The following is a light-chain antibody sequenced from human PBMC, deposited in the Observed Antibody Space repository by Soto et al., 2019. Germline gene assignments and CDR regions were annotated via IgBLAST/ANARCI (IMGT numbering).Light chain of an antibody. Sequence: QSVLSQPASVSGSPGQTITISCTGTSSDVGGYNYVSWFQHHPGKAPKLMIYDVGNRPSGVSDRFSGSKSGNTASLTISELQAEDEADYYCSSYRSTSIPYVFGTGTKVTV. CDR2: DVG. V-gene: IGLV2-14*03. J-gene: IGLJ1*01. CDR1: SSDVGGYNY. CDR3: SSYRSTSIPYV.